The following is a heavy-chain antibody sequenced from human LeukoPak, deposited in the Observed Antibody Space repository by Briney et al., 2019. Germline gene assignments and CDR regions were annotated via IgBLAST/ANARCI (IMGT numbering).Heavy chain of an antibody. Sequence: GGSLRLSCAASGFTFSSYGMLWVRQAPGKELEWVAVISYDGSNKYYADSVKGRFTISRDNSKNTLYLQMNSLRAEDTAVHYCAKDPRPYYYDSSGFMTDDYWGQGTLVTVSS. CDR2: ISYDGSNK. D-gene: IGHD3-22*01. CDR1: GFTFSSYG. J-gene: IGHJ4*02. CDR3: AKDPRPYYYDSSGFMTDDY. V-gene: IGHV3-30*18.